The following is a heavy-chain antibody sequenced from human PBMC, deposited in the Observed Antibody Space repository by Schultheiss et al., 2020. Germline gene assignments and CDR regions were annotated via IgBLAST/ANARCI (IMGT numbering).Heavy chain of an antibody. CDR3: AGGGWYPVS. J-gene: IGHJ5*02. CDR2: IKQDGSEK. V-gene: IGHV3-7*04. Sequence: GGSLRLSCTASNFTFNKSWMSWVRQTPGKGLEWVAYIKQDGSEKYYVDSVKGRFTISRDNAKNSLYLQMDSLRAEDTAVYFCAGGGWYPVSWGQGTLVTVSS. D-gene: IGHD6-19*01. CDR1: NFTFNKSW.